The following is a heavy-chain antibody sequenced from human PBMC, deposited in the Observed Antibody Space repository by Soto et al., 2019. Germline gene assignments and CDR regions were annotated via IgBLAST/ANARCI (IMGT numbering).Heavy chain of an antibody. J-gene: IGHJ4*02. Sequence: ASVKVSCKASGYTFTSYYIHWVRQAPEEGLEWMGIINPSDGNTKYAQKLQGRVTLTRDTSTSTVYMELSSLRSEDTAIYYCARDKKQQLEFDYWGKETLVTVPS. CDR1: GYTFTSYY. CDR3: ARDKKQQLEFDY. CDR2: INPSDGNT. V-gene: IGHV1-46*04. D-gene: IGHD6-13*01.